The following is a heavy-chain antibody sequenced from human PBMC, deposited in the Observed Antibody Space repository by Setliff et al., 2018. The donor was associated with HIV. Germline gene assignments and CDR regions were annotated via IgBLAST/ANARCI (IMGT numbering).Heavy chain of an antibody. CDR2: IIPVLGLS. Sequence: SVKVSCKASGDTFSSYAISWVRQAPGQGLEWMGGIIPVLGLSYYAQNFQGRVTITADESTSTAYMELSSLRSEDTAVYYCAREGRVKTDCSSTSCYVGGMDVWGQGTTVTVSS. CDR1: GDTFSSYA. V-gene: IGHV1-69*10. CDR3: AREGRVKTDCSSTSCYVGGMDV. J-gene: IGHJ6*02. D-gene: IGHD2-2*01.